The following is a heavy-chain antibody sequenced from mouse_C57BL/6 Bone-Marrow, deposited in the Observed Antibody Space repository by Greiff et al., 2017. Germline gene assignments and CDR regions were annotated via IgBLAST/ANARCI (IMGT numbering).Heavy chain of an antibody. J-gene: IGHJ4*01. Sequence: EVQLKESGGDLVKPGGSLKLSCAASGFTFSSYGMSWVRQTPDKRLEWVATISSGGSYTYYPDSVKGRFTISRDNAKNTLYLQMSSLKSEDTAMYYCASLYYYYAMDYWGQGTSVTVSS. V-gene: IGHV5-6*01. CDR1: GFTFSSYG. CDR3: ASLYYYYAMDY. CDR2: ISSGGSYT. D-gene: IGHD1-3*01.